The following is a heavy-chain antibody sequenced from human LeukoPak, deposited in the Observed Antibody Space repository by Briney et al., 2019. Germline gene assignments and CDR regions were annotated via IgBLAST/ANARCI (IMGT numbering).Heavy chain of an antibody. Sequence: GAPVKVSCKAFGGSFSSEAVSWVRQAPGQGLDWMGGIIPIFGTPIYAQKFQGRVTITTDESTSTAYMEVSSLRSEDTAVYYCGKKAGDCGGGSCYSIDYWGQGTLVTVSS. D-gene: IGHD2-15*01. CDR3: GKKAGDCGGGSCYSIDY. CDR1: GGSFSSEA. CDR2: IIPIFGTP. J-gene: IGHJ4*02. V-gene: IGHV1-69*05.